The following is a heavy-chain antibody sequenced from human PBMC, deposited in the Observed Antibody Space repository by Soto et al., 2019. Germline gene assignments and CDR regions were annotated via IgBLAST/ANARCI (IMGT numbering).Heavy chain of an antibody. CDR3: ARDRVRSGSYYIYFYGMDV. CDR2: INPSGGSI. D-gene: IGHD1-26*01. Sequence: QVQVVQSGAEVKKPGASVKVSCKASGYTFSTYYIHWVRQAPGQGLEWMGVINPSGGSINYAQKFQCSVTMTRDTSTSTVYMELSSLRSEDTALYYCARDRVRSGSYYIYFYGMDVWGQGTTVTVSS. CDR1: GYTFSTYY. V-gene: IGHV1-46*01. J-gene: IGHJ6*02.